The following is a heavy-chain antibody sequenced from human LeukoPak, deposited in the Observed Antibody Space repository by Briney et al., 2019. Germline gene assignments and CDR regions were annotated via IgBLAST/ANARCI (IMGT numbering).Heavy chain of an antibody. Sequence: GGSLRLSCAASGFTFSSYEMNWVRQAPGKGLGLEWVSYISSSGSTIYYADSVRGRFTISRDNAKNSLYLQMNSLRAEDTAVYYCAREGDLNAFDIWGQGTMVTVSS. CDR2: ISSSGSTI. CDR3: AREGDLNAFDI. J-gene: IGHJ3*02. CDR1: GFTFSSYE. V-gene: IGHV3-48*03. D-gene: IGHD3-10*01.